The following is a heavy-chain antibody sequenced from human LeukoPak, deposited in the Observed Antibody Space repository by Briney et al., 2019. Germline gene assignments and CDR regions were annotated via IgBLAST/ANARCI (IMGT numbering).Heavy chain of an antibody. CDR2: IYYSGST. J-gene: IGHJ4*02. Sequence: PSETLSLTCTVSGGSISSSSYYWGWIRQPPGKGLEWIGSIYYSGSTYYNPSLKSRVTISVDTSKNQFSLKLSSVTAADTAVYYCARGELRSAYFDYWGQGTLVTVSS. V-gene: IGHV4-39*07. CDR1: GGSISSSSYY. D-gene: IGHD3-3*01. CDR3: ARGELRSAYFDY.